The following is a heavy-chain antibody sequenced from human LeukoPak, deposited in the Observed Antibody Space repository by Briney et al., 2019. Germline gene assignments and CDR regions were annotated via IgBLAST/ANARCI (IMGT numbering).Heavy chain of an antibody. D-gene: IGHD4-17*01. J-gene: IGHJ6*03. CDR2: ISSSSSYI. Sequence: GGSLRLSCAASGITFSSYSMNWVRQAPGKGLEWVSSISSSSSYIYYADSVKGRFTISRDNAKNSLYLQMNSLRAEDTAVYYCAKALTTVPGGYYYYYMDVWGKGTTVTVSS. V-gene: IGHV3-21*01. CDR1: GITFSSYS. CDR3: AKALTTVPGGYYYYYMDV.